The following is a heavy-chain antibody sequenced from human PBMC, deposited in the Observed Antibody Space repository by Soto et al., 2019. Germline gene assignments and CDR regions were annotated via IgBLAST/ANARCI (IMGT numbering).Heavy chain of an antibody. J-gene: IGHJ6*03. CDR3: ARGHFDYYYYYMDV. Sequence: SETLCLTCTVSGGSISSGGYYWSWIRQHPGKGLEWIGYIYYSGSTYYNPSLKSRVTISVDTSKNQFSLKLSSVTAADTAVYYCARGHFDYYYYYMDVWGKGTTVTVSS. D-gene: IGHD3-3*02. CDR2: IYYSGST. CDR1: GGSISSGGYY. V-gene: IGHV4-31*03.